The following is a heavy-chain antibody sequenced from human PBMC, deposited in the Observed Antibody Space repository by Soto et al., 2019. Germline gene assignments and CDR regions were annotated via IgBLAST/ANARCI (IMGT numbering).Heavy chain of an antibody. CDR1: GFPFSNYA. CDR2: ISGSGSSR. J-gene: IGHJ6*02. D-gene: IGHD3-10*01. Sequence: GGSLRLSCEASGFPFSNYAMSWIRQAPGKGLEWVSTISGSGSSRYTADSVRGRFIISRDNSRNTLSLQMNGLRAEDTAIYYCANYYTATTSYYYFYGLDVWGQGTAVTVSS. CDR3: ANYYTATTSYYYFYGLDV. V-gene: IGHV3-23*01.